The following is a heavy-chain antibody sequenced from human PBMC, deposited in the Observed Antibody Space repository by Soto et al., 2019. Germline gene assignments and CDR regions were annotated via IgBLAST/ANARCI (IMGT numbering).Heavy chain of an antibody. CDR2: ISYDGSNK. CDR3: AKDLSRGYDSGYFDY. D-gene: IGHD5-12*01. J-gene: IGHJ4*02. CDR1: GFTFSSYG. V-gene: IGHV3-30*18. Sequence: ESGGGVVQPGRSLRLSGAASGFTFSSYGMPWVRQAPGKGLEWVAVISYDGSNKYYADTVKGRFTISRDNSKNTLYLQMNSLRAEDTAVYYCAKDLSRGYDSGYFDYWGQGTLVTVSS.